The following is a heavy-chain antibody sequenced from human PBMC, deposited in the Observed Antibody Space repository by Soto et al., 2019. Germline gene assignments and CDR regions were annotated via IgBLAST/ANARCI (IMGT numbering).Heavy chain of an antibody. D-gene: IGHD3-22*01. CDR2: IYYSGST. V-gene: IGHV4-30-4*01. CDR3: ARAGEHYYDSSGYYDY. CDR1: GGSISSGYYY. Sequence: QVQLQESGPGLVKPSQTLSLTCTVSGGSISSGYYYWSWIRPPPGKGREGIWYIYYSGSTYYNPSLKRRVTISVDTSKNQFSLKRSSVTAADAAVYYCARAGEHYYDSSGYYDYWGQGTLVTVSS. J-gene: IGHJ4*02.